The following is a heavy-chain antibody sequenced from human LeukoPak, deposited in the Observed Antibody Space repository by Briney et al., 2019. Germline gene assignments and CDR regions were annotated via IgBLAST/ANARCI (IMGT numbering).Heavy chain of an antibody. J-gene: IGHJ4*02. CDR1: GFIVSSNY. CDR2: IYSGGHT. D-gene: IGHD5-12*01. CDR3: ARGGSRGYSGYDSN. V-gene: IGHV3-53*01. Sequence: GGSLRLSCAASGFIVSSNYMSWVRQAPGKGLEWVSVIYSGGHTYYADSVKGRFTISRDNAESSLYLQMNSLRAEDTAVYYCARGGSRGYSGYDSNWGQGTLVTVSS.